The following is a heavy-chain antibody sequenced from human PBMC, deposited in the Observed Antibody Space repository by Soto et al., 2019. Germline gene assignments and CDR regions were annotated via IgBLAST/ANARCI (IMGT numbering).Heavy chain of an antibody. V-gene: IGHV1-46*01. Sequence: QVQLVQSGAEVKKPGASVKVSCKASGYTFTSYYMHWVRQAPGQGLEWMGIINPSGGSTSYAQKFQGRVTMTRDTSTSPVYMELSSLRSEDTAVYYCARDRRYCSSTSCRGYGMDVWGQGTTVTVSS. D-gene: IGHD2-2*01. J-gene: IGHJ6*02. CDR2: INPSGGST. CDR3: ARDRRYCSSTSCRGYGMDV. CDR1: GYTFTSYY.